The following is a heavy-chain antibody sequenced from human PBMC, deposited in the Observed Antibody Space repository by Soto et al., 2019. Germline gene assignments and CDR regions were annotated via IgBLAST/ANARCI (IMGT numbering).Heavy chain of an antibody. Sequence: ASVKVSCKASGGTFSSYAISWVRQAPGQGLEWMGGIIPIFGTANYAQKFQGRVTITADESTSTAYMELSSLRSEDTAVYYCARTYSWYNWFDPWGQGTLVTVSS. CDR3: ARTYSWYNWFDP. V-gene: IGHV1-69*13. J-gene: IGHJ5*02. CDR2: IIPIFGTA. CDR1: GGTFSSYA. D-gene: IGHD6-13*01.